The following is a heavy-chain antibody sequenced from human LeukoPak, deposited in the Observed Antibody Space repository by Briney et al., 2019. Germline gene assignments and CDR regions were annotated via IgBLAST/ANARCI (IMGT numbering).Heavy chain of an antibody. CDR2: ISYDGSNK. J-gene: IGHJ6*02. Sequence: GRSLRLSCAASGFTFSSYAMHWVRQAPGKGLEWVAVISYDGSNKYYADSVKGRFTISRDNSKNTLYLQMNSLRAEDTAVYYCARGGTREGLSSSWYEDYYYYGMDVWGQGTTVTVSS. CDR1: GFTFSSYA. V-gene: IGHV3-30*14. CDR3: ARGGTREGLSSSWYEDYYYYGMDV. D-gene: IGHD6-13*01.